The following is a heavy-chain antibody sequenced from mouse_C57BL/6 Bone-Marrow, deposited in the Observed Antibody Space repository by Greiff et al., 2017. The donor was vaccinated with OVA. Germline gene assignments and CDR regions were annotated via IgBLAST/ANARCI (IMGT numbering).Heavy chain of an antibody. CDR1: GYTFTSYW. CDR3: ARLGSYYYDNDY. D-gene: IGHD1-1*01. V-gene: IGHV1-59*01. Sequence: QVQLQQPGAELVRPGTSVKLSCKASGYTFTSYWMHWVKQRPGQGLEWIGVIDPSDSYTNYNQKFKGKATLTVDTSSSTAYMQLSSLTSEDSAVYYCARLGSYYYDNDYWGQGTTLTVSS. J-gene: IGHJ2*01. CDR2: IDPSDSYT.